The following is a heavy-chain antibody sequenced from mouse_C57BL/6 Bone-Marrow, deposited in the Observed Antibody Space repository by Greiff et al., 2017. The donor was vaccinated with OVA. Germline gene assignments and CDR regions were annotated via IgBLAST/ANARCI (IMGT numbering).Heavy chain of an antibody. CDR2: IHPNSGST. CDR1: GYTFTSYW. J-gene: IGHJ2*01. CDR3: ARFYDGYYVLYFDY. V-gene: IGHV1-64*01. D-gene: IGHD2-3*01. Sequence: QVQLQQPGAELVKPGASVKLSCKASGYTFTSYWMHWVKQRPGQGLEWIGMIHPNSGSTNYNEKFKSKATLTVDKSSSTAYMQLSSLTSEDSAVYYCARFYDGYYVLYFDYWGQGTTLTVSS.